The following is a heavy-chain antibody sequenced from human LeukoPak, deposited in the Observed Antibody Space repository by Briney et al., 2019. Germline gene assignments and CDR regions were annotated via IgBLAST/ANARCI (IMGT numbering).Heavy chain of an antibody. CDR1: GFTFRNYW. D-gene: IGHD3-22*01. CDR3: AGSDTIGYLPREWDYWYFDR. V-gene: IGHV3-21*03. Sequence: GGSLRLSCAASGFTFRNYWMSWVRQAPGKGLEWVSSISIGNTYIYYADSVKGRFTISRDNAKNSLYLQLNSLRAEDTAVYYCAGSDTIGYLPREWDYWYFDRWGRGTLVTVSS. CDR2: ISIGNTYI. J-gene: IGHJ2*01.